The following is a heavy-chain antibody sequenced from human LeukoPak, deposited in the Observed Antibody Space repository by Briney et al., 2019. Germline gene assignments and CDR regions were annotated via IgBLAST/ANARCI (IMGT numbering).Heavy chain of an antibody. D-gene: IGHD3-22*01. CDR2: IYYSGST. CDR3: ARSFSSGYYSSYYFDY. V-gene: IGHV4-59*01. J-gene: IGHJ4*02. Sequence: SETLSPTCTVSGGSIRSYYWSWIRQPPGKGLEWIGYIYYSGSTNYNPSLKSRVTISVDTSKNQFSLKLSSVTAADTAVYYCARSFSSGYYSSYYFDYWGQGTLVTVSS. CDR1: GGSIRSYY.